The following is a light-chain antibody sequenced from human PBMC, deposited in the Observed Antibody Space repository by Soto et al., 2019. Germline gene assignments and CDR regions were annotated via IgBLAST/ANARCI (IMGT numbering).Light chain of an antibody. CDR2: AAS. Sequence: WVTQSLSLLSPSQEEKITISCRMSQGISSYLAWYQQKPGKAPELLIYAASTMQSGVPSRFSGSGSGTEFTLTICSLQPDDSATYYCQQYNNNGTLGQGTKLDI. CDR3: QQYNNNGT. V-gene: IGKV1D-8*02. J-gene: IGKJ1*01. CDR1: QGISSY.